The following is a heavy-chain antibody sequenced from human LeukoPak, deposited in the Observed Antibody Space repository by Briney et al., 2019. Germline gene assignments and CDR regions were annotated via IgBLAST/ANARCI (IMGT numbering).Heavy chain of an antibody. Sequence: PGGSLRLSCAASGFTFSSYGMHWVRQAPGKGLEWVAVISYDGSNKYYADSVKGRFTISRDNSKNTLYLQMNSLRAEDTAVYYCAKGDSSSWSYNWFDPWGQGTLVTVSS. D-gene: IGHD6-13*01. CDR3: AKGDSSSWSYNWFDP. J-gene: IGHJ5*02. CDR1: GFTFSSYG. CDR2: ISYDGSNK. V-gene: IGHV3-30*18.